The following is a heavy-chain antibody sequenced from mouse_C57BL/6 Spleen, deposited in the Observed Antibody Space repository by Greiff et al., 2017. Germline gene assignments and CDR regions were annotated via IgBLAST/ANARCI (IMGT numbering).Heavy chain of an antibody. CDR2: IYPGSGST. D-gene: IGHD2-5*01. CDR3: AGLYYRNQYFDY. Sequence: QVQLQQPGAELVKPGASVKMSCKASGYTFTSYWITWVKQRPGQGLEWIGDIYPGSGSTNYNEKFKSKATLTVDTSSSTAYMQLSSLTSEDSAVYDCAGLYYRNQYFDYWGQGTTLTVSS. CDR1: GYTFTSYW. J-gene: IGHJ2*01. V-gene: IGHV1-55*01.